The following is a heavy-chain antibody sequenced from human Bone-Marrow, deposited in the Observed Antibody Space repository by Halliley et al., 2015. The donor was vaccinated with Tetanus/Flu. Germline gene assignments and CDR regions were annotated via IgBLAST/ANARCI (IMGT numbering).Heavy chain of an antibody. Sequence: TLSLTCVVSAGSISTTNWWSWVRQPPGTGLEWIGEIFHTGTTNYNPSLKSRVTISVDKSKNQFSLKVISVTAADTAVYYCARGNDYVWGSHRSLDHWGQGTLITVSS. V-gene: IGHV4-4*02. J-gene: IGHJ4*02. CDR1: AGSISTTNW. D-gene: IGHD3-16*02. CDR2: IFHTGTT. CDR3: ARGNDYVWGSHRSLDH.